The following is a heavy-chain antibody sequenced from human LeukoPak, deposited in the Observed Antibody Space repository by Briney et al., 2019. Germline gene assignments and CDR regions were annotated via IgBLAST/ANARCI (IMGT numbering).Heavy chain of an antibody. D-gene: IGHD3-22*01. Sequence: GGSLRLSCAASGFTFSSFGMHWVRQAPGKGLVWVAVIWYDGSNKYYADSVKGRFTISRDNSKNTLYLQMNSLRAEDTAVYYCARDNPYYDSSGYSLFDYWGQGTLVTVSS. CDR3: ARDNPYYDSSGYSLFDY. J-gene: IGHJ4*02. CDR2: IWYDGSNK. V-gene: IGHV3-33*01. CDR1: GFTFSSFG.